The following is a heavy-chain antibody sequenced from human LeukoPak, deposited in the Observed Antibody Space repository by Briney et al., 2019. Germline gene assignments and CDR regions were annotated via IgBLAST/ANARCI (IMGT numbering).Heavy chain of an antibody. CDR2: ISGGGGNT. Sequence: PGGSLRLSCAASGFTFSSYWMSWVRQAPGKGLEWVSAISGGGGNTYYADSVKGRFTISRDNSNNTLYLQMNSLRADDTAVYYCAKDLYYDSSGYQFDYWGQGTLVTVSS. D-gene: IGHD3-22*01. J-gene: IGHJ4*02. CDR3: AKDLYYDSSGYQFDY. V-gene: IGHV3-23*01. CDR1: GFTFSSYW.